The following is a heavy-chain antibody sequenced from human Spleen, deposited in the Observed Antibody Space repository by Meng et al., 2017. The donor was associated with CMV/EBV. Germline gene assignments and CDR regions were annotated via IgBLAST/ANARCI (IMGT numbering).Heavy chain of an antibody. CDR1: GFTFDDYA. Sequence: GESLKISCAASGFTFDDYAMYWVRQAPGKGLEWVSLLSWDGTSSYYADSVKGRFTISRDNSENSLYLQMNSLKTEDTALYYCAKDHFSSTSYYYGLDVWGQGTTVTVSS. J-gene: IGHJ6*02. CDR3: AKDHFSSTSYYYGLDV. D-gene: IGHD6-19*01. CDR2: LSWDGTSS. V-gene: IGHV3-43D*03.